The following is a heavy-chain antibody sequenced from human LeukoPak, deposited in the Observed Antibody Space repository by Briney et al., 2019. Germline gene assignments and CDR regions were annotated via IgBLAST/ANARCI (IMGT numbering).Heavy chain of an antibody. CDR1: GYTLTELS. CDR3: ATGWDGSRVFDY. D-gene: IGHD1-26*01. V-gene: IGHV1-24*01. Sequence: ASVKVSCKVSGYTLTELSMHWVRQAPGKGLEWMGGFDPEDGETIYAQKFQGRVTMTEDTSTDAAYMELSSLRSEDTAVYYCATGWDGSRVFDYWGQGTLVSVSS. J-gene: IGHJ4*02. CDR2: FDPEDGET.